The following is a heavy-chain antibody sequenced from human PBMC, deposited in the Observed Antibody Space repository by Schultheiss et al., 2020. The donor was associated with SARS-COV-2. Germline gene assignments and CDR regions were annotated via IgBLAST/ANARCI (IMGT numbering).Heavy chain of an antibody. V-gene: IGHV5-51*01. CDR2: IYPGDSDT. Sequence: GGSLRLSCKGSGYSFTSYWIGWVRQMPGKGLECMGIIYPGDSDTRYSPSFQGPVTISADKSITTAYLQWNSLKASDTAIYYCARRGLVPGTINYYALDVWGQGTTVTVSS. CDR3: ARRGLVPGTINYYALDV. J-gene: IGHJ6*02. D-gene: IGHD2-2*01. CDR1: GYSFTSYW.